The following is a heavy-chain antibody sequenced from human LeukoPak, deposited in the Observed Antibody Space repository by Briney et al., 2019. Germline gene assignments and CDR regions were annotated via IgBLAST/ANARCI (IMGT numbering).Heavy chain of an antibody. Sequence: SETLSLTCTVSGGSISSYYWSWIRQPPGKSLEWIGSIYYSGSTNYNPSLKSRVTISVDTSKNQFSLKLSSVTAADTAVYYCARDRRATRVNWFDPWGQGTLVTVSS. CDR2: IYYSGST. V-gene: IGHV4-59*01. J-gene: IGHJ5*02. D-gene: IGHD1-26*01. CDR1: GGSISSYY. CDR3: ARDRRATRVNWFDP.